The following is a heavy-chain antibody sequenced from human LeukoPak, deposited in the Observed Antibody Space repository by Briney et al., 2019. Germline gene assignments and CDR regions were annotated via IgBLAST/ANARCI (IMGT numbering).Heavy chain of an antibody. CDR1: GFTFSSYS. CDR2: ISSSSSYI. CDR3: ARGHSNYGYAFDI. J-gene: IGHJ3*02. Sequence: PGGSLRLSCAASGFTFSSYSMNWVRQAPGKGLEWVSSISSSSSYIYYADSVKGRFTISRDNAKNSLYLQMNSLRVEDTAVYYCARGHSNYGYAFDIWGQGTMVTVSS. V-gene: IGHV3-21*01. D-gene: IGHD4-11*01.